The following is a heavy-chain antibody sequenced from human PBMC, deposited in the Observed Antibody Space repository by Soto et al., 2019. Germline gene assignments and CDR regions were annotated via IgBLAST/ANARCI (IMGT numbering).Heavy chain of an antibody. CDR3: ARNWKYLGMNRVDS. CDR2: IYNTVNA. J-gene: IGHJ5*01. Sequence: QLLLEESGSDLVRPSQTLSLTCGVSGGSLTSPGYSWTWIRKTPGQSLEWIGNIYNTVNAYYNPSLKSRVTISMETPKNRFSLNLTAVIAADTAIYYCARNWKYLGMNRVDSWGQRTRVTVSS. V-gene: IGHV4-30-2*01. D-gene: IGHD1-7*01. CDR1: GGSLTSPGYS.